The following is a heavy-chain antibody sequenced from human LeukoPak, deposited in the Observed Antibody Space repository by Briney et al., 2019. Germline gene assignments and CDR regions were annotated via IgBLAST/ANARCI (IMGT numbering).Heavy chain of an antibody. J-gene: IGHJ3*02. CDR1: GGTFSSYA. V-gene: IGHV1-69*05. D-gene: IGHD6-13*01. Sequence: EASVKVSCKASGGTFSSYAISWVRQAPGQGLEWMGGIIPIFGTANYAQKFQGRVTITTDESTSTAYMELSSLRSEDTAVYYCASSMGEQQLELKDAFDIWGQGTMVTVSS. CDR2: IIPIFGTA. CDR3: ASSMGEQQLELKDAFDI.